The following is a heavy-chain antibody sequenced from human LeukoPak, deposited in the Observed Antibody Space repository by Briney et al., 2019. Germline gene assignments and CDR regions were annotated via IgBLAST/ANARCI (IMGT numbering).Heavy chain of an antibody. Sequence: GGSLRLSCAASGFAFSRSWIHWVRQAPGKGLVWVSHINNDATRTTYADPVRGRFTISRDNAKNTVSLQMNSLRAEDTAVYYCASDGAYAMAVWGQGTTVTVSS. V-gene: IGHV3-74*01. CDR1: GFAFSRSW. CDR3: ASDGAYAMAV. CDR2: INNDATRT. J-gene: IGHJ6*02. D-gene: IGHD1-26*01.